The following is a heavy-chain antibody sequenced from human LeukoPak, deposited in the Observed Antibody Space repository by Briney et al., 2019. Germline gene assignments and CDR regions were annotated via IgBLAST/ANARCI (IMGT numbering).Heavy chain of an antibody. J-gene: IGHJ4*02. CDR2: ISGSGGST. Sequence: GWSLRLSCAASGFTFSSYAMSWVRQAPGKGLEWVSAISGSGGSTYYADSVKGRFTISRDNSKNTLYLQMNSLRAEDTAVYYCAKDHHPGMRNYFDYWGQGTLVTVSS. CDR1: GFTFSSYA. V-gene: IGHV3-23*01. CDR3: AKDHHPGMRNYFDY.